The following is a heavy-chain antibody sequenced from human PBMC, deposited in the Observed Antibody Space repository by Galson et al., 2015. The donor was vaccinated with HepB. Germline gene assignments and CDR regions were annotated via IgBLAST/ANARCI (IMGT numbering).Heavy chain of an antibody. V-gene: IGHV4-39*01. D-gene: IGHD7-27*01. CDR3: ARRLGNQGRYDP. Sequence: ETLSLTCTVSGGSISGTTYYWGWIRQPPGKGLEWIANIYYTGEAYYNPSLKSRVTISVDTSKNQFSLKMTSMTAADTAIFYCARRLGNQGRYDPWGQGTLVTVSS. CDR2: IYYTGEA. CDR1: GGSISGTTYY. J-gene: IGHJ5*02.